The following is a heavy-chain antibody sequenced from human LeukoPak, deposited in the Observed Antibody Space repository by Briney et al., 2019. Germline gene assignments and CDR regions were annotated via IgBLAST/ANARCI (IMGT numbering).Heavy chain of an antibody. D-gene: IGHD5-12*01. J-gene: IGHJ6*03. CDR3: ARQVATPSADYYYMDV. V-gene: IGHV1-69*05. Sequence: SVKVSCKASGGTFSSYAISWVRQAPGQGLEWMGGIIPIFGTANYAQKFQGRVTITTDESTSTAYMELSSLRSEDTAVYYCARQVATPSADYYYMDVWGKGTTVTVSS. CDR1: GGTFSSYA. CDR2: IIPIFGTA.